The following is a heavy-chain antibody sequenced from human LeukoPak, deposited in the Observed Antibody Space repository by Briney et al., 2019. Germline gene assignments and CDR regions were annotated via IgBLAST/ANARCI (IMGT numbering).Heavy chain of an antibody. J-gene: IGHJ4*02. CDR3: AKGFTVTTYGWGVGY. CDR1: AFTFSNYA. CDR2: ISGSGGST. D-gene: IGHD4-17*01. Sequence: PGGSLRLSCAASAFTFSNYAMSWVRQAPGKGLEWASGISGSGGSTYYADSVKGRFTISRDNSKNTLYLQINSLRAEDTAVYYCAKGFTVTTYGWGVGYWGQGTLVTVSS. V-gene: IGHV3-23*01.